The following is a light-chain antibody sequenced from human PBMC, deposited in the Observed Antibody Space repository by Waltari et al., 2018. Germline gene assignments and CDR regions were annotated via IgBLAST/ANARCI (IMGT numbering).Light chain of an antibody. J-gene: IGLJ2*01. CDR1: SSDVGNYQR. CDR2: AVS. V-gene: IGLV2-23*02. Sequence: QSALTQPASVSGSPGPSITISCTGTSSDVGNYQRVSWYQQHPGKAPKLMIYAVSKRPSGVSDRFSGSKSGDMASLTISGLQPEDEAEYFCSSYAGSSKGVFGGGTKVTVL. CDR3: SSYAGSSKGV.